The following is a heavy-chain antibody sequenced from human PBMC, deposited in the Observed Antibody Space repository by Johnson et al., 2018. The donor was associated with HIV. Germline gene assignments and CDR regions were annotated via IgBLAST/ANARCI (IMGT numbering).Heavy chain of an antibody. CDR3: ERTRQGAFDI. Sequence: VQLVESGGGLVKPGGSLRLSCAASGFTFSDYYMSWIRQAPGKGLEWVSVIYSGGSTYYADSVKGRFTISRDNSKNTLYLQMNILRAEDTAVYYCERTRQGAFDIWGQGTMVTVSS. CDR1: GFTFSDYY. V-gene: IGHV3-66*01. J-gene: IGHJ3*02. CDR2: IYSGGST.